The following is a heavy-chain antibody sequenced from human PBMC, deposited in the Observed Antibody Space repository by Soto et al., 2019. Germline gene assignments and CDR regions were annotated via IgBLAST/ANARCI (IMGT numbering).Heavy chain of an antibody. J-gene: IGHJ5*02. D-gene: IGHD6-19*01. CDR3: AKGPYSSGGYWFDP. Sequence: EVQLLESGGGLVQPGGSLRISCAASGFTFSDYAMKWVRQAPGRGLEWVSFISGSGDNTNYADSVRGRFTISRDNSKNTLYLEMNRVKGEDTAVYYCAKGPYSSGGYWFDPWGQGTLVIVSS. V-gene: IGHV3-23*01. CDR2: ISGSGDNT. CDR1: GFTFSDYA.